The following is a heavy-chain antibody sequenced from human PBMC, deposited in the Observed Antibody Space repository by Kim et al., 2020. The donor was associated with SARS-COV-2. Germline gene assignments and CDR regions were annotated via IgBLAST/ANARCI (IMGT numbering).Heavy chain of an antibody. D-gene: IGHD5-12*01. CDR1: GFTFSAYA. J-gene: IGHJ4*02. Sequence: GGSLRLSCAASGFTFSAYAMNWVRQAPGRELEWVSTVSGSGSHTYYADSVKGRFTISRDNSKNTLHLQMESLRAEDTAMYYCTKDRGGYQQPIDCWGQG. V-gene: IGHV3-23*01. CDR3: TKDRGGYQQPIDC. CDR2: VSGSGSHT.